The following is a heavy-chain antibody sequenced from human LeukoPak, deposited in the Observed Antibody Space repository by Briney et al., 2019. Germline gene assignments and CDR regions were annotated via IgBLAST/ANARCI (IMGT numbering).Heavy chain of an antibody. CDR2: INPSGGST. V-gene: IGHV1-46*01. CDR1: GYTFTSYY. Sequence: EASVKVSCKASGYTFTSYYMHWVRQAPGQGLEWMGIINPSGGSTSYAQKFQGRVTMTRDTSTSTVYMELSSLRSEDTAVYYCARRGMVRGSRYYMDVWGKGTTVTISS. CDR3: ARRGMVRGSRYYMDV. D-gene: IGHD3-10*01. J-gene: IGHJ6*03.